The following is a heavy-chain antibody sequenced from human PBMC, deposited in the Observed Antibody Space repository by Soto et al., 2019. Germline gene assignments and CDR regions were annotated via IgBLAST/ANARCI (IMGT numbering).Heavy chain of an antibody. CDR2: IYYSGST. CDR1: GGSISSYY. V-gene: IGHV4-59*01. J-gene: IGHJ4*02. CDR3: ARYRVDYYFDY. D-gene: IGHD3-9*01. Sequence: SETLSLTCTVSGGSISSYYWSWIRQPPGKGLEGIGYIYYSGSTNYNPSLKSRVTISVDTSKNQFSLKLSSVTAADTAVYYCARYRVDYYFDYWGQGTLVTVSS.